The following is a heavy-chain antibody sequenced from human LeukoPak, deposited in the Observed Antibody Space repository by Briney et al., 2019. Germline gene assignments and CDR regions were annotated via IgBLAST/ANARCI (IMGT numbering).Heavy chain of an antibody. Sequence: AAVKVSCMVSGYTLTELSMHWVRQAPGKGLEWMGGFDPEDGETIYAQKFQGRVTMTEDTSTDTAYMELSSLRSEDTAVYYCATVTMIVVVKGEGHLFDYWGQGTLVTVSS. CDR2: FDPEDGET. D-gene: IGHD3-22*01. CDR3: ATVTMIVVVKGEGHLFDY. CDR1: GYTLTELS. V-gene: IGHV1-24*01. J-gene: IGHJ4*02.